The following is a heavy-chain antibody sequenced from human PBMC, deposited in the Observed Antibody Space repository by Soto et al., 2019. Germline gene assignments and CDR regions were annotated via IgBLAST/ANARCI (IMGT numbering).Heavy chain of an antibody. Sequence: HVQLVQSGPEVRKPGASVRLSCATSGYNFNQYYIHWVRQAPGQWLEWMGIINLRGGTTEYAHKFRGRVTVTGDTSTRTAYMELSSLRSEDTAVYFCARGPDDSDVPRWDHWGQGTLITVSS. J-gene: IGHJ4*02. CDR1: GYNFNQYY. CDR2: INLRGGTT. V-gene: IGHV1-46*02. CDR3: ARGPDDSDVPRWDH. D-gene: IGHD4-17*01.